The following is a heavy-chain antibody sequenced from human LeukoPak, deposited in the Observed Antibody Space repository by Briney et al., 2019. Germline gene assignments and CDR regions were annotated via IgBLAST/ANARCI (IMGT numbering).Heavy chain of an antibody. CDR2: TSGSGGST. J-gene: IGHJ4*02. CDR3: AKAWYNWNDEGY. V-gene: IGHV3-23*01. D-gene: IGHD1-1*01. Sequence: GGSLRLSCAASGFTFSSYAMSWVRQAPGKGLEWVSATSGSGGSTYYANSVKGRFTISRDNPKNTLYLQMNSLRAEDTAVYYCAKAWYNWNDEGYWGQGTLVTVSS. CDR1: GFTFSSYA.